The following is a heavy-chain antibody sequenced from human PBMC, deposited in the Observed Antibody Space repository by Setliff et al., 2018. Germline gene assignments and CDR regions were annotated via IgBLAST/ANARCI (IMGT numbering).Heavy chain of an antibody. CDR2: VYDSGTT. V-gene: IGHV4-34*01. J-gene: IGHJ4*02. CDR3: ASCRYQVPYDY. Sequence: SETLSLTCAAYGGTFSDYHWTWIRQSPGKGLEWIGTVYDSGTTYYNPSLKSRVTIFVDTSKNQFSLNLNSVTAADTGVYYCASCRYQVPYDYWGQGILVTVSS. D-gene: IGHD2-2*01. CDR1: GGTFSDYH.